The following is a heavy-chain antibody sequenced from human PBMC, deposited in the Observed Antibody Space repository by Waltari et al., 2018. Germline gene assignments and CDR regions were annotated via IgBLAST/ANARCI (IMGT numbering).Heavy chain of an antibody. V-gene: IGHV3-21*01. J-gene: IGHJ4*02. CDR1: GFPFSSYR. D-gene: IGHD5-18*01. Sequence: EVQLVESGGGLVKPAGSLRLSCAASGFPFSSYRMTWVRQAPVKGLEWVSSISSSSSYIYDADSVKGRCTISRDNAKNSLYLQMNSLRAEDTAVYYCARRGGYSYGLRDYWGQGTLVTVSS. CDR2: ISSSSSYI. CDR3: ARRGGYSYGLRDY.